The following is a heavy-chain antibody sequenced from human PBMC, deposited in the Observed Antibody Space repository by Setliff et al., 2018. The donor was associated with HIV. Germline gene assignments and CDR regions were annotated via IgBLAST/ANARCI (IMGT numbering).Heavy chain of an antibody. J-gene: IGHJ4*02. CDR2: IYYGGNT. V-gene: IGHV4-39*01. CDR1: GGSISSGSYY. D-gene: IGHD1-7*01. CDR3: ARQGGNYFVDN. Sequence: PSETLSLTCSVSGGSISSGSYYWGWIRQPPGKGLEWIGSIYYGGNTYYNPSLKSRVTISVDTSKNHFSLKLTSVTAADTAVYFCARQGGNYFVDNWGQGTLVTVSS.